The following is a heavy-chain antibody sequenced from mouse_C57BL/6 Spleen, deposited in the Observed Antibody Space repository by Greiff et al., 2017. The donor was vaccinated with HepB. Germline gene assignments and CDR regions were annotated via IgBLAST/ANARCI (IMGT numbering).Heavy chain of an antibody. D-gene: IGHD2-4*01. CDR2: ISSGSSTI. CDR1: GFTFSDYG. V-gene: IGHV5-17*01. CDR3: ARTMITTNYYAMDY. J-gene: IGHJ4*01. Sequence: EVMLVESGGGLVKPGGSLKLSCAASGFTFSDYGMHWVRQAPEKGLEWVAYISSGSSTIYYADTVKGRFTISRDNAKNTLFLQMTSLRSEDTAMYYCARTMITTNYYAMDYWGQGTSVTVSS.